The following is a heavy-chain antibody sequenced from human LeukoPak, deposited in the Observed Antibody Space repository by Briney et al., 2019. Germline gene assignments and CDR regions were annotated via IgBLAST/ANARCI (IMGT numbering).Heavy chain of an antibody. CDR1: GFRFNTYW. CDR2: IKQDGNEK. CDR3: ARGYSYGSYYYYYYYMDV. V-gene: IGHV3-7*01. Sequence: GGSLRLSCAASGFRFNTYWMSWVRQAPGKGLEWVANIKQDGNEKYYADSVKGRFTISRDNAKNSLYLQMNSLRAEDTAVYYCARGYSYGSYYYYYYYMDVWGKGTTVTVSS. D-gene: IGHD5-18*01. J-gene: IGHJ6*03.